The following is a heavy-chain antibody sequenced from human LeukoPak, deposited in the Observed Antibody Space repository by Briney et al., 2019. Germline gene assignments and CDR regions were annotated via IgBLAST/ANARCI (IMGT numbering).Heavy chain of an antibody. J-gene: IGHJ4*02. D-gene: IGHD3-22*01. V-gene: IGHV3-15*01. CDR1: GFTFSNAW. CDR2: IKSKTDGGTT. Sequence: GGSLRLSCAASGFTFSNAWMSWVRQAPGKGLEWVGRIKSKTDGGTTDYAAPVKGRFTISRDDSKNTLYPQMNSLKTEDTAVYYCTTDFYYDSSGYSWYFDYWGQGTLVTVSS. CDR3: TTDFYYDSSGYSWYFDY.